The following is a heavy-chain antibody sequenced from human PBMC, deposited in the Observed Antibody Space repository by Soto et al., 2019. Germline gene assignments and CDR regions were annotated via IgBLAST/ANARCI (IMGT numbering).Heavy chain of an antibody. J-gene: IGHJ4*02. CDR3: AKRSSSSTFNY. CDR2: ISGSDDST. Sequence: EVQLLESGGGLVQPGESLRLSCAASGFTFSSYAMSWVRQSPWKGLEWVSVISGSDDSTYYADSVKGRFTISRDNSKNTLYLQMNSLRAEDTAVYYCAKRSSSSTFNYLGQGTLVTVSS. V-gene: IGHV3-23*01. D-gene: IGHD6-6*01. CDR1: GFTFSSYA.